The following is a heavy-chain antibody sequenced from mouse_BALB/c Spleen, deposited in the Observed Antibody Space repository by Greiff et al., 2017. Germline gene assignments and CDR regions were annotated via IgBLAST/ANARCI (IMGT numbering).Heavy chain of an antibody. Sequence: EVKLQESGPELMKPGASVKISCKASGYSFTSYYMHWVKQSHGKSLEWIGYIDPFNGGTSYNQKFKGKATLTVDKSSSTAYMHLSSLTSEDSAVYYCAAHYDGFAYWGQGTLVTVSA. J-gene: IGHJ3*01. D-gene: IGHD2-4*01. CDR1: GYSFTSYY. CDR3: AAHYDGFAY. V-gene: IGHV1S135*01. CDR2: IDPFNGGT.